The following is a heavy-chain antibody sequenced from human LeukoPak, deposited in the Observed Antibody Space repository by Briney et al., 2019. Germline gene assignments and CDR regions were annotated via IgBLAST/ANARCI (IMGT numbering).Heavy chain of an antibody. V-gene: IGHV3-30*04. D-gene: IGHD3-16*01. CDR2: ISYDGSNK. J-gene: IGHJ6*03. Sequence: GRSLRLSCTASGFTFSSYAMHWVRQAPGKGLEWVTVISYDGSNKYYADSVKGRFTISRYNSKNTLYMQMNSLRAEDTAVYYWAKGGDYYVWGSLPSYYYMDVWGKGNTVTVSS. CDR3: AKGGDYYVWGSLPSYYYMDV. CDR1: GFTFSSYA.